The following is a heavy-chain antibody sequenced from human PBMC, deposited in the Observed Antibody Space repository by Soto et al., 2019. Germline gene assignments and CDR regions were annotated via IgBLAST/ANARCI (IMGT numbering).Heavy chain of an antibody. CDR3: ARGGGFSPYYYNLDV. Sequence: ASVKVSCKASGYTLNNYYMHWVRQAPGQGPEWMGIINPRGGSTTYAQNFQDRVTMTRDTSSSTVYMELSSLRSEDTAVYYCARGGGFSPYYYNLDVWGQGTTVTGSS. D-gene: IGHD2-15*01. CDR1: GYTLNNYY. J-gene: IGHJ6*02. V-gene: IGHV1-46*02. CDR2: INPRGGST.